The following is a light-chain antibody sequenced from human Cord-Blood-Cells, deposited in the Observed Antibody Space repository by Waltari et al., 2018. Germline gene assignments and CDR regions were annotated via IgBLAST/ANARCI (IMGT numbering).Light chain of an antibody. CDR1: QSVSSSH. CDR2: GAS. V-gene: IGKV3-20*01. CDR3: QQYGSSPT. Sequence: IVLPQSPGTLSLSQGEIGTLSCRASQSVSSSHLAWYQQKPGQAHTLLIYGASSRAPGIPDRFGGSGSGTDFTLTISRLEPEDFAVYYCQQYGSSPTFGQGTKVEIK. J-gene: IGKJ1*01.